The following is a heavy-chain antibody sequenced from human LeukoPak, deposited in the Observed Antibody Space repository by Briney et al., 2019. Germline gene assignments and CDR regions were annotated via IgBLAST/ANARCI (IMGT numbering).Heavy chain of an antibody. CDR3: ARGQARYDSSGYLYYFDY. D-gene: IGHD3-22*01. Sequence: SQTLSLTCAVYGGSFSGYYWSWIRQPPGKGLEWIGEINHSGSTNYNPSLKSRVTISVDTSKNQFSLKLSSVTAADTAVYYCARGQARYDSSGYLYYFDYWGQGTLVTVSS. CDR2: INHSGST. V-gene: IGHV4-34*01. J-gene: IGHJ4*02. CDR1: GGSFSGYY.